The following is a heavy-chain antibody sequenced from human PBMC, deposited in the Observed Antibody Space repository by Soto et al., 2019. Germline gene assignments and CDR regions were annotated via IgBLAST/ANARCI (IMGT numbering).Heavy chain of an antibody. CDR3: ARDGGVELRRAFDY. Sequence: SVKVSCKASGGTFSSYAISWVRQAPGQGLEWMGGIIPIFGTANYAQKFQGRVTITADESTSTAYMELSSLRPEDTAVYYCARDGGVELRRAFDYWGQGTLVTVSS. CDR1: GGTFSSYA. CDR2: IIPIFGTA. V-gene: IGHV1-69*13. J-gene: IGHJ4*02. D-gene: IGHD1-7*01.